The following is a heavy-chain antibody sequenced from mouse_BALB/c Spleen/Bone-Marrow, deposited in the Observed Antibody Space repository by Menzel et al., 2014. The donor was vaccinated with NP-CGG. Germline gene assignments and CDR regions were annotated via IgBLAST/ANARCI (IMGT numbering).Heavy chain of an antibody. D-gene: IGHD4-1*01. V-gene: IGHV5-6*02. CDR1: GFIFSTYG. Sequence: EVMLVESGGDLVKPGGSLKLSCAASGFIFSTYGMSWVRQTPDKRLEWVATISSGGGYTYYPDSVKGRFTISRDNANNTLYLQMSSLKSEDTAMYYCTRQRNWDHYAMDYWGQGTSVTVSS. J-gene: IGHJ4*01. CDR3: TRQRNWDHYAMDY. CDR2: ISSGGGYT.